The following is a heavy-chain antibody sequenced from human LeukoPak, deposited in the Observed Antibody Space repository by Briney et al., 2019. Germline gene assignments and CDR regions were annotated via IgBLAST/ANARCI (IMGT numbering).Heavy chain of an antibody. CDR2: ITGTSRST. D-gene: IGHD3-22*01. V-gene: IGHV3-21*04. J-gene: IGHJ2*01. CDR1: GIRFSFYT. CDR3: AKDYYDSSGTFWYFDL. Sequence: PGGALRLSCESPGIRFSFYTMGWVRQGPGKGLEWGADITGTSRSTHYADSVKGRFTISRDNAKNSLYLQMNSLRAEDTALYYCAKDYYDSSGTFWYFDLWGRGTLVTVSS.